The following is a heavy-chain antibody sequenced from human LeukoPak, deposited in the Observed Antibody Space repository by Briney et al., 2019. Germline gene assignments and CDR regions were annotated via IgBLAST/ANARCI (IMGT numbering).Heavy chain of an antibody. Sequence: SETLSLTCTVSGGSISSSGYYWGWIRQPPGKGLEWIASIYYSGSTYYNPSLKSRVTISVDTSKNQFSLKLSSVTAADTAVYYCARHWVHTTYYFDYWGQGTLVTVSS. V-gene: IGHV4-39*01. D-gene: IGHD1-1*01. CDR2: IYYSGST. J-gene: IGHJ4*02. CDR3: ARHWVHTTYYFDY. CDR1: GGSISSSGYY.